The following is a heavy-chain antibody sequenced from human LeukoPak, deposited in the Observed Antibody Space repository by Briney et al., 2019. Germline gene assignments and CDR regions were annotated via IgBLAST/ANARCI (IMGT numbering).Heavy chain of an antibody. CDR3: ARHSRQLKYYFDY. J-gene: IGHJ4*02. D-gene: IGHD6-6*01. CDR2: IYYSGST. CDR1: GGSISSYY. Sequence: SETLSLTCTVSGGSISSYYWSWIRQTPGKGLEWIGYIYYSGSTNYNPSLKSRVTISVDTSKNQFSLKLSSVTAADTAVYYCARHSRQLKYYFDYWGQGTLVTVSS. V-gene: IGHV4-59*08.